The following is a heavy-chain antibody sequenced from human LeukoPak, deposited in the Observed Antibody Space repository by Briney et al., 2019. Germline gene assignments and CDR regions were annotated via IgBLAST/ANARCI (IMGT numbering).Heavy chain of an antibody. CDR2: ISWSSGNI. D-gene: IGHD4-17*01. V-gene: IGHV3-9*01. CDR1: GFNFDDYA. Sequence: GGSLRLSCAASGFNFDDYAMHWVRQAPGKGLEWVSGISWSSGNIAYADSVKGRFTISRDSAKTSLYLQINNLRAEDTALYYCAKAHDYGDYAGFDYWGQGTLVSVSS. J-gene: IGHJ4*02. CDR3: AKAHDYGDYAGFDY.